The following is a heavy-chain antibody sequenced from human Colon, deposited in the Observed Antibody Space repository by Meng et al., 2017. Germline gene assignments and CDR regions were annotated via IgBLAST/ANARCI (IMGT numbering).Heavy chain of an antibody. CDR2: INPNTGGT. CDR3: ARVPFYYDRSGFYLDS. V-gene: IGHV1-2*06. CDR1: GYSFIGYH. Sequence: QVQLVQSGAEVKNPGASVKVYCKASGYSFIGYHLHWVRQATGQGLEWVGRINPNTGGTNYAQKFQGRVTLTSDTSMSIAYMEMSSLISDDTAVYYCARVPFYYDRSGFYLDSWGQGTLVTVSS. J-gene: IGHJ4*02. D-gene: IGHD3-22*01.